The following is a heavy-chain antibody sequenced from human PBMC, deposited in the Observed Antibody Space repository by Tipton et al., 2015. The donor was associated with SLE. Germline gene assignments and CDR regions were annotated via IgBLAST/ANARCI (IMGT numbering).Heavy chain of an antibody. V-gene: IGHV4-59*12. CDR2: IYHSGST. CDR1: GGSISGYY. D-gene: IGHD3-22*01. CDR3: ARDSLGYYDSSSHYFDY. J-gene: IGHJ4*02. Sequence: TLSLTCTVSGGSISGYYWSWIRQPPGKGLEWIGYIYHSGSTNYNPSLKSRVTISVDTSKNQFSLKLSSVTAADTAVYYCARDSLGYYDSSSHYFDYWGQGTLVTVSS.